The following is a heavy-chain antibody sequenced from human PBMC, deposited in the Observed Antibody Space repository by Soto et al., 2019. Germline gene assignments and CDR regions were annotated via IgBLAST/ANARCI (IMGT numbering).Heavy chain of an antibody. D-gene: IGHD6-19*01. V-gene: IGHV4-39*01. Sequence: SETLSLTCTVSGGSISSSSYYWGWIRQPPGRGLEWIGSIYYSGSTYYNPSLKSRVTISVDTSKNQFSLKLSSVTAADTAVYYCARPSSGWHYFDYWGQGTLVTVSS. J-gene: IGHJ4*02. CDR1: GGSISSSSYY. CDR2: IYYSGST. CDR3: ARPSSGWHYFDY.